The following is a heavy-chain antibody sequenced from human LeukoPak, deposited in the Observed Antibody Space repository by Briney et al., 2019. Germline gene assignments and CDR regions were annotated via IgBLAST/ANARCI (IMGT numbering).Heavy chain of an antibody. J-gene: IGHJ6*02. V-gene: IGHV3-74*01. CDR1: GFTFSTYW. CDR3: TRDLMDYDVSTGLHHYYMDV. D-gene: IGHD3-9*01. Sequence: GGSLRLSCAASGFTFSTYWMHWVRQDPRKGLVWVSRISGDGRNINYADSVRGRFTISRDNAKNTLYLQMNTLRVEDTAVYYCTRDLMDYDVSTGLHHYYMDVWGQGTTVTVSS. CDR2: ISGDGRNI.